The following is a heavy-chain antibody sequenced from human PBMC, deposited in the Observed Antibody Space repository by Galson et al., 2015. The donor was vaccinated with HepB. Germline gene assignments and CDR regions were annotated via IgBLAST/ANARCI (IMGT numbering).Heavy chain of an antibody. Sequence: SLRLSCAASGFTFSIEAMYWVRQAPDKGLEFVAATSYDGETKYYADSVRGRFTISRDNSKNTLYLQMNSLRVEDTALYYCAKDWGLGVWGQGNPGHRLL. J-gene: IGHJ4*01. V-gene: IGHV3-30-3*02. D-gene: IGHD3-16*01. CDR2: TSYDGETK. CDR1: GFTFSIEA. CDR3: AKDWGLGV.